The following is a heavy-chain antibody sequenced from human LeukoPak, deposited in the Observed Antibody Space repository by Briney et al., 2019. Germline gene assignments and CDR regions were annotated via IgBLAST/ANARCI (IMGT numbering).Heavy chain of an antibody. J-gene: IGHJ4*02. CDR1: GFTFGVYY. V-gene: IGHV3-11*04. Sequence: PGGSLRLSCAASGFTFGVYYMTWIRQAPGRGLEPLSFISPTGDIIKYVDSVKGRFTISRDNAKSSMYLEMNSLRAEDTAVYYCAKDERRRGGYTSGAPPTGYWGQGTLVTVSS. D-gene: IGHD5-18*01. CDR2: ISPTGDII. CDR3: AKDERRRGGYTSGAPPTGY.